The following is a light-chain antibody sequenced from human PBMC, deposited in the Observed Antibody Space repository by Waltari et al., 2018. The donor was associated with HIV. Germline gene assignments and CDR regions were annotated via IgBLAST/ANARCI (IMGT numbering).Light chain of an antibody. J-gene: IGKJ1*01. V-gene: IGKV3-15*01. CDR3: QQYNNWWT. CDR1: QSVRSN. CDR2: DAS. Sequence: EIVMTQSPATLSVSPGERATLSCRASQSVRSNFAWYQQKPGQAPRLLIYDASTRATGIPARFSGSGSGTEFSLTISSLQSEDFALYYCQQYNNWWTFGQGTKVEIK.